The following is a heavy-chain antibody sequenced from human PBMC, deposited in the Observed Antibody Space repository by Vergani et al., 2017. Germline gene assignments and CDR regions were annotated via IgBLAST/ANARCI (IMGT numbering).Heavy chain of an antibody. CDR1: GFTFNHYA. D-gene: IGHD5-12*01. Sequence: EVQLLESGGDLVQPGGSLRLSCAASGFTFNHYAMNWVRQAPGKGLEWVSGISGSGGSTYYAGSVKGRFTISRDSSKNTLYLQMNSLSAGDTAVYYCAIANPRNSGYDYLYYYHATDVWGQGPTFTVSS. CDR3: AIANPRNSGYDYLYYYHATDV. CDR2: ISGSGGST. V-gene: IGHV3-23*01. J-gene: IGHJ6*02.